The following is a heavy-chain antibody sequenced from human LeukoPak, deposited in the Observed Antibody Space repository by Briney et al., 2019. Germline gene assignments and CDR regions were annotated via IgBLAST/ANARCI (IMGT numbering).Heavy chain of an antibody. D-gene: IGHD3-10*01. V-gene: IGHV1-8*01. CDR3: ARDRPNYLWFGRGYGMDV. CDR1: GYTFTSYD. J-gene: IGHJ6*02. CDR2: MNPNSGNT. Sequence: ASVKVSCKASGYTFTSYDINWVRQATGQGLEWMGWMNPNSGNTGYAQKFQGRVTMTRNTSISTAYMELSSLRSEDTAVYYCARDRPNYLWFGRGYGMDVWGQGTTVTVSS.